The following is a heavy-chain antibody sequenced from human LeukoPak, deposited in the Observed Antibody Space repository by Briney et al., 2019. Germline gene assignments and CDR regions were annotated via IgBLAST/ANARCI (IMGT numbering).Heavy chain of an antibody. V-gene: IGHV4-34*01. CDR3: ARGVTMIVVVIHDWYFDL. D-gene: IGHD3-22*01. CDR2: INHSGGS. CDR1: GGSLSNYY. J-gene: IGHJ2*01. Sequence: SETLSLTCAVYGGSLSNYYGSWLRQPPGKGLEWIGEINHSGGSSYNPSLKSRVTISIDTSKNHFSLKLTSVTAADTAVYYCARGVTMIVVVIHDWYFDLWGRGTLVTVSS.